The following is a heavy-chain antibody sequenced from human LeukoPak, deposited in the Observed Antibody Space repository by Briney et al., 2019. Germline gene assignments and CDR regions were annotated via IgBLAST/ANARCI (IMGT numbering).Heavy chain of an antibody. CDR2: INPNSGGT. J-gene: IGHJ3*02. D-gene: IGHD6-13*01. CDR1: GYTFTGYY. V-gene: IGHV1-2*04. CDR3: ARGPPDSYSSSWYGAFDI. Sequence: ASVKVSCKASGYTFTGYYMHWVRQAPGQGLEWMGWINPNSGGTNYAQKFQGWVTMTRDTSISTAYMELNRLRSDDTAVYYCARGPPDSYSSSWYGAFDIWGQGTMVTVSS.